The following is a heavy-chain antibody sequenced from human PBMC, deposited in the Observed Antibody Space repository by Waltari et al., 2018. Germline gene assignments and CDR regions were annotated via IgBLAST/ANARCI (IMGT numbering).Heavy chain of an antibody. D-gene: IGHD3-16*01. J-gene: IGHJ4*02. V-gene: IGHV4-34*01. CDR1: GGSLRGYY. CDR3: AREGEVWTLTTFLDY. Sequence: QVQLQQWGARLVKPSETLSLTCAVNGGSLRGYYWSWLRQSPGKGLEWIGEINHSGSTNYNPSLESRITISIDASKKQFSLNLTSVTAADTAVYYCAREGEVWTLTTFLDYWGQGILVTVSS. CDR2: INHSGST.